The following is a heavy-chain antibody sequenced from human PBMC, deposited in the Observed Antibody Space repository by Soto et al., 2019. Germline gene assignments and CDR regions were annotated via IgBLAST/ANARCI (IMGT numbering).Heavy chain of an antibody. D-gene: IGHD1-1*01. CDR3: ARARNAAGSDY. CDR1: GFTFSDFY. V-gene: IGHV3-11*01. CDR2: ISSGSTNI. Sequence: QVQLVESGGGLVKPGGSLRLSCAASGFTFSDFYMSWIRQAPGKGLEWISYISSGSTNIFYADSVKGRFTVSRDNTKNSVYLQMDSLRAEDTAVYYCARARNAAGSDYWGQGTLVTASS. J-gene: IGHJ4*02.